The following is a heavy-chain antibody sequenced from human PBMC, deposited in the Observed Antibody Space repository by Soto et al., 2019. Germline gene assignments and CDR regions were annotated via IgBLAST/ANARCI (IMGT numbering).Heavy chain of an antibody. CDR1: GDGVSSNSAA. D-gene: IGHD6-13*01. Sequence: LSLPCAISGDGVSSNSAAWNWIRQSPSRGLEWLGRTYYRSKWYNDYAVSVKSRITINPDTSKNQFSLQLNSVTPEDTAVYYCARDLSAAGTGEYYYYGMDVWGQGTTVTVSS. CDR3: ARDLSAAGTGEYYYYGMDV. CDR2: TYYRSKWYN. V-gene: IGHV6-1*01. J-gene: IGHJ6*02.